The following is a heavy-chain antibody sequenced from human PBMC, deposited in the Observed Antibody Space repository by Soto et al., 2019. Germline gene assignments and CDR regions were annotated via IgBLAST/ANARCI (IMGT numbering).Heavy chain of an antibody. Sequence: SETLSLTCTVSGGSISSYYWSWIRQPPGKGLEWIGYIYYSGSTNYNPSLKSRVTISVDTSKNQFSLKLSSVTAADTAVYYCARDNVLGYCSGGSCYSWFDPWGQGTLVTVSS. J-gene: IGHJ5*02. CDR3: ARDNVLGYCSGGSCYSWFDP. V-gene: IGHV4-59*01. D-gene: IGHD2-15*01. CDR1: GGSISSYY. CDR2: IYYSGST.